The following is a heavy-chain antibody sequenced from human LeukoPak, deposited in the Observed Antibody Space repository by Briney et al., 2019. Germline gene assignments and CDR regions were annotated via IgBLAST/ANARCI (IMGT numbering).Heavy chain of an antibody. CDR1: GGSISSGDYY. CDR3: ARHLGYSSSSNRYYFDY. CDR2: IYYSGST. V-gene: IGHV4-30-4*08. J-gene: IGHJ4*02. D-gene: IGHD6-13*01. Sequence: PSQTLSLTCTVSGGSISSGDYYWSWIRQPPGKGLEWIGYIYYSGSTYYNPSLKSRVTISVDTSKNQFSLKLSSVTAADTAVYYCARHLGYSSSSNRYYFDYWGQGTLVTVSS.